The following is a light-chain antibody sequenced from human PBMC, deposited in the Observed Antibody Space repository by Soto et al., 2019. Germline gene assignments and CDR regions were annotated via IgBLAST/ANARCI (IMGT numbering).Light chain of an antibody. Sequence: DIQMTQSPSSLSASVGDRVTITCRASQSISIYLNWYQLKPGKAPKLLIYAASSLQSGVPSRFSGSGSGTDFTLXISXXXXXDFATYYCQQSYSTPLTFGGGTKVEIK. CDR1: QSISIY. CDR3: QQSYSTPLT. J-gene: IGKJ4*01. CDR2: AAS. V-gene: IGKV1-39*01.